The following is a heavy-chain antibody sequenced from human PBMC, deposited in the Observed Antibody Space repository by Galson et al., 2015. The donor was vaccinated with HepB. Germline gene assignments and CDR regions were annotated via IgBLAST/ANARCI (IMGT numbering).Heavy chain of an antibody. Sequence: SVKVSCKASGYIFTNYYIHWVRQAPGQGLEWVGRVSPGGGSTSYAQKFQGRVTMTGDTSTSTLYMGLSSLRSEDTAVYYCAREAVVGPNYYYYGMDVWGQGTAVTVSS. CDR2: VSPGGGST. D-gene: IGHD6-19*01. CDR3: AREAVVGPNYYYYGMDV. CDR1: GYIFTNYY. V-gene: IGHV1-46*01. J-gene: IGHJ6*02.